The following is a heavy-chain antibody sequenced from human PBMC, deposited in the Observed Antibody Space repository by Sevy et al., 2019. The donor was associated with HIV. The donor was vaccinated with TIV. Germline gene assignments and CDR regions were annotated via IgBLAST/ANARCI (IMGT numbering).Heavy chain of an antibody. CDR1: GFTFSSYW. V-gene: IGHV3-74*01. J-gene: IGHJ4*02. CDR2: IDTDGRGT. Sequence: GGSLRLSCAASGFTFSSYWMHWVRHAPGKGLVWVSRIDTDGRGTTYADSVKGRFTISRDNAKNTLYLQMNSLRAEDTAVYYCTSSTASSIYPGYYWGQGTLVSVSS. D-gene: IGHD2-2*01. CDR3: TSSTASSIYPGYY.